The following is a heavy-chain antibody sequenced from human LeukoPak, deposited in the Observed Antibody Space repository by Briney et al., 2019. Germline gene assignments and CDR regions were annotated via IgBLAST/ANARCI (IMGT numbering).Heavy chain of an antibody. J-gene: IGHJ4*02. V-gene: IGHV1-2*02. CDR2: INPNSGGT. CDR1: GYTFTGYY. Sequence: ASVKVSCKASGYTFTGYYIHWVRQAPGQGLEWMGWINPNSGGTSYAQKFQGRVTMTRDTSISTVYMELNRLRSDDTAVFYCARGSGGPPQVLDYWGQGTLVTVSS. CDR3: ARGSGGPPQVLDY. D-gene: IGHD3-3*01.